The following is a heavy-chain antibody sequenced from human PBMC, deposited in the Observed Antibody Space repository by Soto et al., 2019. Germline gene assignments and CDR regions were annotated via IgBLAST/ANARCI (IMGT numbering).Heavy chain of an antibody. J-gene: IGHJ5*01. D-gene: IGHD5-12*01. V-gene: IGHV3-21*01. CDR1: GFTFSSYS. CDR3: ARDRRDGYNLDS. CDR2: ISSRTSYI. Sequence: EVQLVESGGGLVKPGGSLRLSCAASGFTFSSYSMNWVRQAPGKGLEWVSSISSRTSYIYYADSVKGRFTISRDNAKNSLYLQMNSLRAEDTAVYYCARDRRDGYNLDSWGQGPLVTVSS.